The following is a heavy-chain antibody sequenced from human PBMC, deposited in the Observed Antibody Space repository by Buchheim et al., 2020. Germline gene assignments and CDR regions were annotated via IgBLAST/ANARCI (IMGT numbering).Heavy chain of an antibody. CDR3: ARGKRAVGYYGMDV. J-gene: IGHJ6*02. V-gene: IGHV3-11*01. Sequence: QVQLVASGGALVKPGGSLRLSCAASGFTFSDYYMSWIRQAPGKGLEWVSYLSSGSTIYYADSVKGRFTISRDNAKNSLYLQMNSLRAEDTAVYYCARGKRAVGYYGMDVWGQGTT. CDR2: LSSGSTI. D-gene: IGHD1-26*01. CDR1: GFTFSDYY.